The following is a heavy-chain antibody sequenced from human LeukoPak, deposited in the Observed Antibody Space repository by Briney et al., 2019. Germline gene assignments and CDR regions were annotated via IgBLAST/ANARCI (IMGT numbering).Heavy chain of an antibody. CDR1: GYSISSGYY. Sequence: SSETLSLTCAVSGYSISSGYYWGWIRQPPGKGLEWIGSIYHSGSTYYNPSLKSRVTISVDTSKNQFSLKLSSVTAADTAVYYCARRIFGVVANYFDYRGQGTLVTVSS. CDR2: IYHSGST. D-gene: IGHD3-3*01. CDR3: ARRIFGVVANYFDY. V-gene: IGHV4-38-2*01. J-gene: IGHJ4*02.